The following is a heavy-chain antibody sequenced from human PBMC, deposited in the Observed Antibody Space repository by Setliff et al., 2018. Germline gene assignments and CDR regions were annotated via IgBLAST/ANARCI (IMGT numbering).Heavy chain of an antibody. J-gene: IGHJ6*03. CDR3: VRTDYSDGRYSMDV. CDR1: GGSISSGGYY. Sequence: SETLSLTCTVSGGSISSGGYYWSWIRQHPGKGLEWIGYIYYSGNTNYNPSLKSRVTISVDKSTNQFSLKLNSVTAADTAVYYCVRTDYSDGRYSMDVWGKGTTVTVSS. CDR2: IYYSGNT. V-gene: IGHV4-31*09. D-gene: IGHD6-19*01.